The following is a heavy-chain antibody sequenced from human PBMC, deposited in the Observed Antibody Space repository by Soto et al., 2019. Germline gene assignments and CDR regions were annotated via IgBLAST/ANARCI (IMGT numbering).Heavy chain of an antibody. V-gene: IGHV1-69*01. Sequence: QVQLVQSGAEVKKPGSSVKVSCKAPGGTFSSYAISWVRQAPGQGLEWMGGIITIFGTAKYAQKYQGRVTITADESTSTGYMELSRLRSEDTAVYYCARSQGGSSSLDIYYYYYYGMDVWGQGPTVTVSS. D-gene: IGHD2-15*01. J-gene: IGHJ6*02. CDR3: ARSQGGSSSLDIYYYYYYGMDV. CDR1: GGTFSSYA. CDR2: IITIFGTA.